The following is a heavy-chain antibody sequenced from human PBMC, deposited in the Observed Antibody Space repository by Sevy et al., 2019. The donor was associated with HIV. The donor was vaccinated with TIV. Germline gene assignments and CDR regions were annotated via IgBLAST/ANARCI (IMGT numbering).Heavy chain of an antibody. V-gene: IGHV3-48*01. J-gene: IGHJ6*03. CDR2: ISSSSSTI. CDR3: ARGGSYCSSTSCRPYYYYMDV. CDR1: GFTFSSYS. Sequence: GGSLRLSCAASGFTFSSYSMNWVRQAPGKGLEWVSYISSSSSTIYYADSVKGRFTISRDNAKNSLYLQMNSLRAEDTAVYYCARGGSYCSSTSCRPYYYYMDVWGKGTTVTVSS. D-gene: IGHD2-2*01.